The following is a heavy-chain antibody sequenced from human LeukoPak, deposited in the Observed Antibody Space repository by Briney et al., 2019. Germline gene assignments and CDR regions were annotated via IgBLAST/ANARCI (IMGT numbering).Heavy chain of an antibody. J-gene: IGHJ4*02. CDR3: ARDSIYYYDSSGYYRY. D-gene: IGHD3-22*01. CDR2: ISPSGGST. Sequence: GASVKVSCKAFGYTFTSNYMHWVRQAPGQGPEWMGVISPSGGSTTYAQKFQGRVTLTRDMSTSTDYLELSSLRSEDTAVYYCARDSIYYYDSSGYYRYWGQGTLVTVSS. V-gene: IGHV1-46*01. CDR1: GYTFTSNY.